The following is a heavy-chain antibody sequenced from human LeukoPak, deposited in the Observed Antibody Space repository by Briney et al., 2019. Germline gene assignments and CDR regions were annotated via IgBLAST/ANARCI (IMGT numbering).Heavy chain of an antibody. V-gene: IGHV3-30*04. J-gene: IGHJ5*02. CDR2: ISFDGSNK. Sequence: GGSLRLSCAASGFTFSSYTMHWVRQAPGKGLEWVAVISFDGSNKYFADSVKGRFTISRDNSKNTLYLQMNSLRVEDTAVYYCARSGSETQNWFDPWGQGTLVTVSS. D-gene: IGHD6-25*01. CDR3: ARSGSETQNWFDP. CDR1: GFTFSSYT.